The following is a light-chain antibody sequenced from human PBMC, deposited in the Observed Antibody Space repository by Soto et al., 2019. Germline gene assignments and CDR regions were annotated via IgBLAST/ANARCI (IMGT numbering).Light chain of an antibody. CDR1: QSVSNNY. V-gene: IGKV3-20*01. J-gene: IGKJ1*01. Sequence: EIVLTQSPGTLSLSPGERATLSCRASQSVSNNYLAWYQQKPGQAPRLLIYGASSRATGIPARISGSGSGTDFTLTISRLEPEDFAVYYCQQYGRSPRTFGQGTKVDIK. CDR2: GAS. CDR3: QQYGRSPRT.